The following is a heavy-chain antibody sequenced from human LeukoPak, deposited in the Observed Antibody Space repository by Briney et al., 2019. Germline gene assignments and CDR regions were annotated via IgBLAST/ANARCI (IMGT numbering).Heavy chain of an antibody. CDR2: IKSDGSNT. D-gene: IGHD2-2*02. CDR3: ASSWNTVGY. Sequence: GGSLRLSCAASGFSFSGYGMHWVRQAPGKGLVWVSRIKSDGSNTDYADSVKGRFTISRDNAKNTLYLQMNSLRAEDTAMYYCASSWNTVGYWGQGTVVTVSS. V-gene: IGHV3-74*01. CDR1: GFSFSGYG. J-gene: IGHJ4*02.